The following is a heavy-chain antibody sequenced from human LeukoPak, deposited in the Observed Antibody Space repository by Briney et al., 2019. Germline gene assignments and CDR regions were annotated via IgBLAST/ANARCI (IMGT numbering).Heavy chain of an antibody. J-gene: IGHJ4*02. V-gene: IGHV3-48*03. Sequence: TGGSLRLSCAASGFTFSSYEMNWVRQAPGKGLEWVSYISSSGSTLYYADSVKGRFTISRDNAKNSLYLQMNSLRAEDTAVYYCARDHWYYDSSGYYSGNFDYWGQGTLVTVSS. CDR2: ISSSGSTL. CDR3: ARDHWYYDSSGYYSGNFDY. D-gene: IGHD3-22*01. CDR1: GFTFSSYE.